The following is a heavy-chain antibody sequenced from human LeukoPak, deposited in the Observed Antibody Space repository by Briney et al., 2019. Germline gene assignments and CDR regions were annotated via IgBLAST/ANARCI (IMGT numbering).Heavy chain of an antibody. J-gene: IGHJ4*02. CDR2: IGTAGDT. CDR1: GFTFSSYD. V-gene: IGHV3-13*04. CDR3: ARGGYYGSGSPFDY. D-gene: IGHD3-10*01. Sequence: PGGSLILSCAASGFTFSSYDMHWVRQATGKGLEWVSAIGTAGDTYYPGSVKGRFTISRENAKNSLYLQMNSLRAGDTAVYYCARGGYYGSGSPFDYWGQGTLVTASS.